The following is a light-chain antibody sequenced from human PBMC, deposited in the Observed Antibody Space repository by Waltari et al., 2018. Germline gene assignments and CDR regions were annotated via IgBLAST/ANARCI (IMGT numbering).Light chain of an antibody. CDR3: QQYGRSWNT. CDR2: GSS. CDR1: QSVSSNY. J-gene: IGKJ2*01. Sequence: EIVLTQSPGTLSLSPGERATLSCRASQSVSSNYLAWYQQRPGQAPRLLIHGSSSRATGIPDRFSGSGSGTDFTLNISRLEPEDFAVYYCQQYGRSWNTFGQGTKLEIK. V-gene: IGKV3-20*01.